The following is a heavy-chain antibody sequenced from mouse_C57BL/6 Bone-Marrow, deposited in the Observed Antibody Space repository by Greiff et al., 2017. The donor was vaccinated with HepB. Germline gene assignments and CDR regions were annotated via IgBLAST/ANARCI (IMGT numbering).Heavy chain of an antibody. CDR2: IYPGDGDT. V-gene: IGHV1-82*01. D-gene: IGHD1-1*01. J-gene: IGHJ4*01. Sequence: QVQLQESGPELVKPGASVKISCKASGYAFSSSWMNWVKQRPGKGLEWIGRIYPGDGDTNYNGKFKGKATLTADKSSSTAYMQLSSLTSEDSAVYFCASHYYGSSWYAMDYWGQGTSVTVSS. CDR1: GYAFSSSW. CDR3: ASHYYGSSWYAMDY.